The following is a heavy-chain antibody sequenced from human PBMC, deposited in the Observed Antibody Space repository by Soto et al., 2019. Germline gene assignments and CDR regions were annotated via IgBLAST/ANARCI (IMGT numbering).Heavy chain of an antibody. CDR3: ASSFTILRWELLLPLYGMDV. CDR2: ISSSGSTI. J-gene: IGHJ6*02. D-gene: IGHD1-26*01. V-gene: IGHV3-48*03. Sequence: VGSLSLSCAASGFTFSSYEMNWVRQAPGKGLEWVSYISSSGSTIYYADSVKGRFTISRDNAKNSLYLQMNSLRAEDTAVYYCASSFTILRWELLLPLYGMDVWGQGTTVTVSS. CDR1: GFTFSSYE.